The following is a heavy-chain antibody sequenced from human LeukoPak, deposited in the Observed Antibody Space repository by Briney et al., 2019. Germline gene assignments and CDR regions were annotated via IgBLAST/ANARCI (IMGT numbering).Heavy chain of an antibody. V-gene: IGHV4-34*01. D-gene: IGHD2/OR15-2a*01. Sequence: SGTLSLTCAVCGGSFSAYYWSWIRQPPGKGLEWIGEINHSGSTNYNPSLKSRVIISVDTSKNQLSLKLSSVTAADTAVYYCARVDKNGGTTFDYWGQGTLVTVSS. CDR2: INHSGST. J-gene: IGHJ4*02. CDR1: GGSFSAYY. CDR3: ARVDKNGGTTFDY.